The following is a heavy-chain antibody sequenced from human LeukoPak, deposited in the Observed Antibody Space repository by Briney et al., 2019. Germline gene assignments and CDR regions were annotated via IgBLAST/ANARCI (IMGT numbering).Heavy chain of an antibody. D-gene: IGHD3-22*01. CDR2: ISSGSSNK. V-gene: IGHV3-48*04. J-gene: IGHJ4*02. Sequence: GGSLRLSCAASGFIFNYYGMHWVRQAPGKGLEWVSYISSGSSNKYYTDSVKGRFTIARDNAKNSLYLQMNSLRAEDTAVYYCARDGNYDSSGHHDYWGQGTLVTVSS. CDR1: GFIFNYYG. CDR3: ARDGNYDSSGHHDY.